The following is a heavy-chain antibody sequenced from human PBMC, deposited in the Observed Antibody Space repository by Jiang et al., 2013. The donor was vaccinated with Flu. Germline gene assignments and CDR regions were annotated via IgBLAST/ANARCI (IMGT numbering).Heavy chain of an antibody. CDR2: ISDSGAT. Sequence: GSGLVKPSGTLSLTCTVSGVSIRSTNWWSWVRQTPQKGLEWIGEISDSGATSYNPSLGSRVSISVDISKNQFSLRLHSVTAADTAIYYCARWSTFRFDPWGQGTLVTVSS. J-gene: IGHJ5*02. CDR1: GVSIRSTNW. D-gene: IGHD5/OR15-5a*01. V-gene: IGHV4-4*02. CDR3: ARWSTFRFDP.